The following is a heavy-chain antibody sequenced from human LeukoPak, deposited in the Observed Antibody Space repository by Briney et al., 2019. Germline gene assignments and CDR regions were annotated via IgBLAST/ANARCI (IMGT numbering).Heavy chain of an antibody. CDR2: LYYGRSA. Sequence: SETLTLTCTVSGVSFSSTSDFWGWIRPPPGKGLDWIGSLYYGRSAYYNEPLKSRASISLDTSKNQVSLQLSSVTAADAVVYYCARHRRERGGRMEFDSWGQETLVAVSS. CDR3: ARHRRERGGRMEFDS. V-gene: IGHV4-39*01. CDR1: GVSFSSTSDF. J-gene: IGHJ5*01. D-gene: IGHD3-10*01.